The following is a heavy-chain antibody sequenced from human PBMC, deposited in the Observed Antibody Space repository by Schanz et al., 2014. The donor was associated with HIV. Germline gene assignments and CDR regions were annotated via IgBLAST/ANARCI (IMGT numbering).Heavy chain of an antibody. Sequence: QVQLVQSGPEVKKPGSPVKVSCKASGGTFSNYAINWVRQSPGQGLGWMGGIIPIFGTSNYAQKFQGRVTITADESTSTAYMELSSLRSEDAAVYYCARGRYSGSYYDYWGQGTLVTVSS. CDR3: ARGRYSGSYYDY. CDR2: IIPIFGTS. D-gene: IGHD1-26*01. V-gene: IGHV1-69*01. CDR1: GGTFSNYA. J-gene: IGHJ4*02.